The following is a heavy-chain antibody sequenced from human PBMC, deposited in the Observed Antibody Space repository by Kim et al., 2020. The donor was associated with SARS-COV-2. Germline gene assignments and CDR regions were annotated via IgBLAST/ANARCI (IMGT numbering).Heavy chain of an antibody. Sequence: SETLSLTCTVSGGSISSSSYYWGWIRQPPGKGLEWIGSIYYSGSTYYNPSLKSRVTISVDTSKNQFSLKLSSVTAADTAVYYCARVGSWYKPRPIDYWGQGTLVTVSS. CDR3: ARVGSWYKPRPIDY. J-gene: IGHJ4*02. D-gene: IGHD6-13*01. CDR1: GGSISSSSYY. V-gene: IGHV4-39*01. CDR2: IYYSGST.